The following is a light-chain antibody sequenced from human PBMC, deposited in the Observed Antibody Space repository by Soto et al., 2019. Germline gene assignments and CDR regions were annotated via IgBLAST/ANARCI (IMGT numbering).Light chain of an antibody. Sequence: ALTQPPSASGSPGQSVTISCTGTSSDIGAYNYVSWYQQHPGKAPKLMIHEVSKRPSGVPDRFSGSKSGNTASLTVSGLQAEDEADYYCSSYAGSNDRWVFGGGTKVTVL. CDR3: SSYAGSNDRWV. CDR2: EVS. CDR1: SSDIGAYNY. V-gene: IGLV2-8*01. J-gene: IGLJ3*02.